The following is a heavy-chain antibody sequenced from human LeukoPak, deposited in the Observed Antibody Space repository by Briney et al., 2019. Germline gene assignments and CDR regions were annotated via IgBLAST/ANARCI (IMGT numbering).Heavy chain of an antibody. CDR3: ASESPTTVTPVEV. CDR2: INPNSGGT. V-gene: IGHV1-2*02. CDR1: GYTFTSYY. D-gene: IGHD4-17*01. J-gene: IGHJ4*02. Sequence: GASVKVSCKASGYTFTSYYMHWVRQAPGQGLEWMGWINPNSGGTNYAQKFQGRVTMTRDTSISTAYMELSRLRSDDTAVYYCASESPTTVTPVEVWGQGTLVTVSS.